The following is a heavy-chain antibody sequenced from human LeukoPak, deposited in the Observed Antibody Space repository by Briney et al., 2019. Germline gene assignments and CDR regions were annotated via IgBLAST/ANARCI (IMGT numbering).Heavy chain of an antibody. CDR3: TRAYGYSAYDFSRY. Sequence: GGSLRLSCAASGFTFSSYWMSWVRQAPGKGLEWVANIKQDGSEKYYVDSVKGRFTISRDNAKNSLYLQMNSLRVEDTAFYYCTRAYGYSAYDFSRYWGQGTLVTVSS. V-gene: IGHV3-7*03. CDR2: IKQDGSEK. CDR1: GFTFSSYW. J-gene: IGHJ4*02. D-gene: IGHD5-12*01.